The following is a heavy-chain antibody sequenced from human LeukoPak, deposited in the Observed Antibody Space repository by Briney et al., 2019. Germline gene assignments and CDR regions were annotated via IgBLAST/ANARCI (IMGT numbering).Heavy chain of an antibody. V-gene: IGHV4-59*01. J-gene: IGHJ6*02. CDR3: ARENRGYYGMDV. CDR2: IYYSGST. Sequence: SETLSLTCTVSGGSISSYYWSWIRQPPGKGLEWIGNIYYSGSTNYNPSLRSRVTISVDTSKNQCSLKLSSVTAADTAVYYCARENRGYYGMDVWGQGTTVTVSS. CDR1: GGSISSYY. D-gene: IGHD2/OR15-2a*01.